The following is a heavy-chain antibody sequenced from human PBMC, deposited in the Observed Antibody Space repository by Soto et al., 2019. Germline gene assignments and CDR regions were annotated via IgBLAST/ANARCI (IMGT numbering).Heavy chain of an antibody. Sequence: QITLKESGPTLVKPTQTLTLTCTFSGFSLSTSGVGVGWIRQPPGKALEWLALIYWDDDKRYSPSLKSRLTITKDTSKNQVVLTMTNMDPVDTATYYCAHRRMTTVTDWFDSWGQGTLVTVSS. J-gene: IGHJ5*01. CDR3: AHRRMTTVTDWFDS. CDR2: IYWDDDK. D-gene: IGHD4-17*01. CDR1: GFSLSTSGVG. V-gene: IGHV2-5*02.